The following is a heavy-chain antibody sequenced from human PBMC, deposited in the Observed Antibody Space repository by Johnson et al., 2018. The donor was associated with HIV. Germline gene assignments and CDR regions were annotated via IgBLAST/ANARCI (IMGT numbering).Heavy chain of an antibody. Sequence: QMQLVESGGGLVQPGGSPGLSCTASEFSFSDYSLRCLRQAPGKGLNWVSCVSVSGNNIDCLSGNNIDCTGRFTISRDNPKTSLRLQMNSLRAEDTALYYCAKDTTFSSSHAFDIWGQGTMVTVSS. CDR1: EFSFSDYS. J-gene: IGHJ3*02. V-gene: IGHV3-11*01. CDR2: VSVSGNNI. CDR3: AKDTTFSSSHAFDI. D-gene: IGHD6-6*01.